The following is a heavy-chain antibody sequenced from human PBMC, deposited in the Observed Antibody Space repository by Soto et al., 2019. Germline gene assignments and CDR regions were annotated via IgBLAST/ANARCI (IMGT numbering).Heavy chain of an antibody. CDR2: ISYSGYT. V-gene: IGHV4-39*01. CDR3: GRLSKGGTTYGYIDY. J-gene: IGHJ4*02. D-gene: IGHD3-16*01. Sequence: SETLSVTCTLSGGSIRNRNYYWGWIRQPPGKGLEWIASISYSGYTQYSLSLKSRVTISVDTSNTQVSLKLTSVTAADTAVYYCGRLSKGGTTYGYIDYWGQGNMVT. CDR1: GGSIRNRNYY.